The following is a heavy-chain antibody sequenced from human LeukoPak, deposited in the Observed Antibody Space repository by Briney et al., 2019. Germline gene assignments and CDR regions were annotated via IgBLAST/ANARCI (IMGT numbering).Heavy chain of an antibody. CDR3: AKDRTWSYLFDY. D-gene: IGHD1-26*01. Sequence: GRSLRLSCAASGFTFSSYAMHWVRQAPGKGLEWVAVISYDGSNKYYADSVKGRFTISRDNSKNTLYLQMNSLRAEDTAVYYCAKDRTWSYLFDYWGQGTLVTVSS. CDR2: ISYDGSNK. V-gene: IGHV3-30*04. CDR1: GFTFSSYA. J-gene: IGHJ4*02.